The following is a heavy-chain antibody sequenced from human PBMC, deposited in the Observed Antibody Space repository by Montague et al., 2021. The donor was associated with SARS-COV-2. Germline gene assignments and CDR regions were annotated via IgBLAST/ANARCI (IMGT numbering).Heavy chain of an antibody. CDR2: IYYSGST. CDR1: GGSFSGYY. CDR3: ARQSGRLWGIAVAGAFDY. D-gene: IGHD6-19*01. Sequence: SETLSLTCAVYGGSFSGYYWSWIRQPPGKGLEWIGSIYYSGSTYYNPSLKSRVTISVDTSKNQFSLKLSSVTAADTAVYYCARQSGRLWGIAVAGAFDYWGQGTLVTVSS. V-gene: IGHV4-34*01. J-gene: IGHJ4*02.